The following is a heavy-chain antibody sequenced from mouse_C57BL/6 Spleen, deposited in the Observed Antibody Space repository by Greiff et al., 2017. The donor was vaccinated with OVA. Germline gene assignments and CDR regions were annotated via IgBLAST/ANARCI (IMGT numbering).Heavy chain of an antibody. V-gene: IGHV2-2*01. CDR3: ARSAVPYAMDY. Sequence: QVHVKQSGPGLVQPSQSLSITCTVSGFSLTSYGVHWVRQSPGKGLEWLGVIWSCGSTDYNAAFISRLSISKDNSKSQVFFKMNSLQADDTAIYYCARSAVPYAMDYWGQGTSVTVSS. J-gene: IGHJ4*01. CDR2: IWSCGST. CDR1: GFSLTSYG.